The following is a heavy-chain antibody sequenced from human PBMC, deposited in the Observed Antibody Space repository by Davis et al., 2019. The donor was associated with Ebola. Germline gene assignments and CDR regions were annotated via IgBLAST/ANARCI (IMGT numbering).Heavy chain of an antibody. D-gene: IGHD3-10*01. CDR3: ARHYLAGSRPTGWFDP. CDR1: GYSFTSYW. J-gene: IGHJ5*02. CDR2: IYPGDSDT. Sequence: KVSCKGSGYSFTSYWIGWVRQLPGKGLEWMGIIYPGDSDTRYSPSFQGQVTIPADKSISTAYLQWSSLKALDTAMYYCARHYLAGSRPTGWFDPWGQGTLVTVSS. V-gene: IGHV5-51*01.